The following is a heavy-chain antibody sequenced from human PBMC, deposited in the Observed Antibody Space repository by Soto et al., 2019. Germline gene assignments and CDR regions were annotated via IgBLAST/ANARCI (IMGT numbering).Heavy chain of an antibody. V-gene: IGHV4-39*01. CDR1: GGSIISSSYY. CDR2: ICYSGST. Sequence: SATLSLTCTVSGGSIISSSYYWGWIRQPPGKGLEWIGSICYSGSTYYNPSLKSRVTISVDTSKNQFSLKLSSVTAADTAVYYCARLHGDYEGDWFDPWGQGTLVTVSS. D-gene: IGHD4-17*01. J-gene: IGHJ5*02. CDR3: ARLHGDYEGDWFDP.